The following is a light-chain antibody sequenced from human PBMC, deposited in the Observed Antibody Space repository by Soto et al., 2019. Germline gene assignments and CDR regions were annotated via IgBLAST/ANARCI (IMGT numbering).Light chain of an antibody. J-gene: IGKJ1*01. V-gene: IGKV3-20*01. CDR2: GAS. Sequence: IVLTQSPGTLSLSPGERATLSCRASQSVSSSYLAWYQQKPGQAPRLLIYGASNRATGIPDRFSGSGSGTDFTLTISRLEPEDYAVYYCQQYGHSLWTFGQGTKVDI. CDR3: QQYGHSLWT. CDR1: QSVSSSY.